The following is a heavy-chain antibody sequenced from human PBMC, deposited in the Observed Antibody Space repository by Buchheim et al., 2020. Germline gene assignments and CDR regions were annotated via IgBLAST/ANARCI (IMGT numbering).Heavy chain of an antibody. J-gene: IGHJ4*02. Sequence: EVQLVQSGAEVKKPGESLTISCQGSGYTFANYWIGWVRQMPGRGLEWMGFVHPSESHATYSPSFQGQVTISADRSTSTAYLQWSSLKASDAAFYYCARLASRFYLDYWGQGT. V-gene: IGHV5-51*01. CDR1: GYTFANYW. CDR2: VHPSESHA. CDR3: ARLASRFYLDY. D-gene: IGHD6-6*01.